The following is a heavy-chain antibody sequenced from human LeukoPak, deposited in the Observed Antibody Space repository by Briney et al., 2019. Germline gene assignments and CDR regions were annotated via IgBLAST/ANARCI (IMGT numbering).Heavy chain of an antibody. V-gene: IGHV1-18*01. Sequence: ASVKVSCKASGGTFSSYAISWVRQAPGQGLEWMGWISAYNGNTNYAQKLQGRVTMTTDTSTSTAYMELRSLRSDDTAVYYCARESWRYGDYYYGMDVWGQGTTVTVSS. CDR2: ISAYNGNT. CDR1: GGTFSSYA. J-gene: IGHJ6*02. D-gene: IGHD4/OR15-4a*01. CDR3: ARESWRYGDYYYGMDV.